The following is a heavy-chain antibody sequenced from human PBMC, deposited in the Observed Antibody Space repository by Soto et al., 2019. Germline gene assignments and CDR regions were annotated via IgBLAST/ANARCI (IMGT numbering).Heavy chain of an antibody. D-gene: IGHD3-10*01. J-gene: IGHJ4*02. CDR2: INSGGSLI. CDR1: GFRFNEYE. CDR3: ARETSYGQSATIMGEF. Sequence: EVQLVESGGGLVQPGGSLRLSCVGSGFRFNEYEINWVRQAPGKGLEWISYINSGGSLIYYAASVKGRFTISRDNYKDSVYLQMNSLRADDTALYYCARETSYGQSATIMGEFWGQGTLVTVSS. V-gene: IGHV3-48*03.